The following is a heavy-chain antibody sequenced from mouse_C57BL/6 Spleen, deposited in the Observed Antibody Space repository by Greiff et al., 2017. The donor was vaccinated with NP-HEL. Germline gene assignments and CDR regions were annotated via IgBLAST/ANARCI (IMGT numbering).Heavy chain of an antibody. CDR1: GFTFTDYY. V-gene: IGHV7-3*01. D-gene: IGHD1-1*02. CDR3: ARPLRLFYYARDY. J-gene: IGHJ4*01. Sequence: EVMLVESGGGLVQPGGSLSLSCAASGFTFTDYYMSWVRQPPGKALEWLGFIRNKANGYTTEYSASVKGRFTISRDNSQSILYLQMNALRAEDSATYYCARPLRLFYYARDYWGQGTSVTVAS. CDR2: IRNKANGYTT.